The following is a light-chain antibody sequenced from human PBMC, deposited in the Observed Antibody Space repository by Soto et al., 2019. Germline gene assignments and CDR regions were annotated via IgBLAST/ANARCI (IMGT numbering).Light chain of an antibody. CDR1: SSDVGGYNY. V-gene: IGLV2-14*01. J-gene: IGLJ1*01. CDR3: SSYTNSSTYV. Sequence: QSVLTQPASVSGSPGQSITISCTGTSSDVGGYNYVSWYQQHPGKVPKLMIYEVSNRPSGVSNRFSGSKSGNTASLTISGLQAEDEADYYCSSYTNSSTYVFGTGTKVT. CDR2: EVS.